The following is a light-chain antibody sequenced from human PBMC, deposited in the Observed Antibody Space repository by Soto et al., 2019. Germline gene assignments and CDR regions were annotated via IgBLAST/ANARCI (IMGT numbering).Light chain of an antibody. J-gene: IGLJ1*01. V-gene: IGLV2-23*01. Sequence: QSALTQPASVSGSPGQSITISCTGTSSDVGSYNLVSWYQQHPGKATKLMIYEGSKRPSGVSNRFSGSKSGNTASLTISGLQAEDEADYYCCSYAGSIPYVFGTGTKLTVL. CDR2: EGS. CDR3: CSYAGSIPYV. CDR1: SSDVGSYNL.